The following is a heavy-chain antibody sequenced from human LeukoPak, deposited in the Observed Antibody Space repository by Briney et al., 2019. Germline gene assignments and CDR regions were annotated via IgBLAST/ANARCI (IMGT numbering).Heavy chain of an antibody. V-gene: IGHV3-23*01. Sequence: GGSLRLSCAASGFTFSNFLMTWVRQAPGKGPEWVSAISGSGGDTYYADSVKGRFTISRDNSKNTLYLQMNSLRAEDTAVYYCARLGLPDYWGQGTLVTVSS. D-gene: IGHD3-3*02. CDR3: ARLGLPDY. CDR2: ISGSGGDT. CDR1: GFTFSNFL. J-gene: IGHJ4*02.